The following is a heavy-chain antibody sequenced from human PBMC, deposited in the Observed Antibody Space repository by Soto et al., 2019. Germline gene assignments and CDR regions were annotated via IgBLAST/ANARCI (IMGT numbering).Heavy chain of an antibody. Sequence: ASVKVSCKASGYILNSYGMHWVRQARGQRLEWMGWINAGNGNTKYPQKFQGRVTISRDTSANTAYMELSSLRSEDTAVYYCVRDGAVAGNINFDYWGQGTLVTVS. CDR2: INAGNGNT. CDR1: GYILNSYG. CDR3: VRDGAVAGNINFDY. D-gene: IGHD6-19*01. V-gene: IGHV1-3*01. J-gene: IGHJ4*02.